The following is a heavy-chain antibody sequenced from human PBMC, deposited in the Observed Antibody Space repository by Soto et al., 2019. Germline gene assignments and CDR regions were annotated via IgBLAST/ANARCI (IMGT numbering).Heavy chain of an antibody. CDR2: ISAYNGNT. Sequence: QVQLVQSGAEVKKPGASVKVSCKASGYTFTSYGISWVRQAPGQGLEWMGWISAYNGNTNYAQKLQGRVTMTTDTSTSTAYMELRSLRSDDTAVYYCARGVGGYFDWFLMPVGVGAFDIWGQGTMVTVSS. J-gene: IGHJ3*02. D-gene: IGHD3-9*01. V-gene: IGHV1-18*01. CDR3: ARGVGGYFDWFLMPVGVGAFDI. CDR1: GYTFTSYG.